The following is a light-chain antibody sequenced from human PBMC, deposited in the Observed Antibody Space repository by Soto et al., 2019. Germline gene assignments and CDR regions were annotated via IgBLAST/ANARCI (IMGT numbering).Light chain of an antibody. CDR2: EVT. CDR1: SSDVGSYNY. J-gene: IGLJ1*01. Sequence: QSALTQPASVSGSPGQSITISCTGTSSDVGSYNYVSWHQQHQGQAPKLMIYEVTHRASGIPDRFSASKSGNTASLTIAGLQAGDEADYYCSSYRISSTYVFGTGTKLTV. CDR3: SSYRISSTYV. V-gene: IGLV2-14*01.